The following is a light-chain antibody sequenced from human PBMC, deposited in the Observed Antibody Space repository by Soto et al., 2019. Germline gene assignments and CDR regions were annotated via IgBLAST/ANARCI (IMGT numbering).Light chain of an antibody. CDR2: EDN. J-gene: IGLJ2*01. Sequence: QSVLTQPPSVSAAPGQTVTISCSGSSSNIGSDFVSWYQQLPGTAPKLLIYEDNKRPSGIPDRFSGSKSGTSATLGITGLPTGDEADYYCGAWDTSLSGGVLGGGTKLTVL. CDR1: SSNIGSDF. V-gene: IGLV1-51*02. CDR3: GAWDTSLSGGV.